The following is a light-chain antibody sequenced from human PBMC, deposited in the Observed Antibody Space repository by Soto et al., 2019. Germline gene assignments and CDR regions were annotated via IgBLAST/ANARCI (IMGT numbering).Light chain of an antibody. V-gene: IGLV4-60*03. CDR1: SGHRSYI. Sequence: QLVLTQSYSASASLGSSVNLTCTLSSGHRSYIIAWHQQQPGKAPRFLMRLESSGSQNKGSGVPDRFSGSSSGAARYLTISNIQSEDEADYYRETWSSNTRVFGGGTKLTVL. J-gene: IGLJ3*02. CDR3: ETWSSNTRV. CDR2: LESSGSQ.